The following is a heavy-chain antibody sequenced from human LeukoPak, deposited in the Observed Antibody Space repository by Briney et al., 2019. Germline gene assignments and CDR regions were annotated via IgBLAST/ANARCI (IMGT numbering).Heavy chain of an antibody. J-gene: IGHJ4*02. CDR1: GYTFTRFP. D-gene: IGHD1-1*01. V-gene: IGHV7-4-1*02. CDR2: INTTTGNP. CDR3: ARTATGNYGNFDL. Sequence: ASVKVSCKASGYTFTRFPINWVRQAPGQGLEWMGWINTTTGNPTYVQGFTGRFVFSLDTSVSTAYLQISRLEAEDTAVYYCARTATGNYGNFDLWGQGTLVTVSS.